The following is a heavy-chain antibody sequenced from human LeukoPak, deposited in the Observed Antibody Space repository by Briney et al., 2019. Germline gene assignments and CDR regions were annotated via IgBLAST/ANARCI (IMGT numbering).Heavy chain of an antibody. Sequence: KPSETLSLTCAVYGGSFSGYYWSWIRQPPGKGLEWIGEINHSGSTYYNPSLKSRVTISVDTSKNQFSLKLSSVTAEDTAVYYCARRGSGYFFDYWGQGTLVTVSS. CDR2: INHSGST. V-gene: IGHV4-34*01. CDR3: ARRGSGYFFDY. J-gene: IGHJ4*02. D-gene: IGHD3-22*01. CDR1: GGSFSGYY.